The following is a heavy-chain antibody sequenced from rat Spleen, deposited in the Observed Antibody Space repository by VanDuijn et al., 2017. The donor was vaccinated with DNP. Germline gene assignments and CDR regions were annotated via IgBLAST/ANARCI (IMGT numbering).Heavy chain of an antibody. CDR1: GFTFNNYW. CDR2: ITKTGGNS. J-gene: IGHJ2*01. Sequence: EVQLVESGGGLVQPGRSLKLSCVASGFTFNNYWMTWIRQAPGKGLEWVASITKTGGNSYYPDSVRGRFTISRDNAKSTLYLQMNSLRSEDTATYYCTSNPHIRTAAPFDYWGQGVMVTVSS. D-gene: IGHD3-8*01. CDR3: TSNPHIRTAAPFDY. V-gene: IGHV5-31*01.